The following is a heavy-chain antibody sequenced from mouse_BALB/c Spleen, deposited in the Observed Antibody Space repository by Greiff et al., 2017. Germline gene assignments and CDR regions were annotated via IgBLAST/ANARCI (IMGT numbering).Heavy chain of an antibody. J-gene: IGHJ3*01. CDR2: IRLKSDNYAT. D-gene: IGHD2-4*01. Sequence: DVMLVESGGGLVQPGGSMKLSCVASGFTFSSYWMSWVRQSPEKGLEWVAEIRLKSDNYATHYAESVKGKFTISRDDSKSRLYLQMNSLRAEDTGIYYCTWNDYDGFAYWGQGTLVTVSA. V-gene: IGHV6-6*02. CDR3: TWNDYDGFAY. CDR1: GFTFSSYW.